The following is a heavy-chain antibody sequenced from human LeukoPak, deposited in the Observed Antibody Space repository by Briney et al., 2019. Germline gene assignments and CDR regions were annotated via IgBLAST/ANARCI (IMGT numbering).Heavy chain of an antibody. J-gene: IGHJ4*02. CDR2: ISSSSSYI. D-gene: IGHD1-26*01. V-gene: IGHV3-21*01. Sequence: EGSLRLSCAASGFTFSSYSMNWVRQAPGKGLEWVSSISSSSSYIYYADSVKGRFTISRDNAKNSLYLQMNSLRAEDTAVYYCARDTLSGSYYADYWGQGTLVTVSS. CDR1: GFTFSSYS. CDR3: ARDTLSGSYYADY.